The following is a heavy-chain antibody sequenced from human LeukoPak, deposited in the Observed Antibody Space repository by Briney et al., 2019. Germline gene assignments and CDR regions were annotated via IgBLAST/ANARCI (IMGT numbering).Heavy chain of an antibody. Sequence: SETVSLTCTVSGGSISGYYWSWIRQPPGKGLEWIGYIYYSENTNYNPSLKSRVTISLDTSKNQFSLKLSSVTTADTAVYFCTRRVAVAGTPKASFDYWGQGILVTVSS. D-gene: IGHD6-19*01. CDR1: GGSISGYY. CDR2: IYYSENT. V-gene: IGHV4-59*08. CDR3: TRRVAVAGTPKASFDY. J-gene: IGHJ4*02.